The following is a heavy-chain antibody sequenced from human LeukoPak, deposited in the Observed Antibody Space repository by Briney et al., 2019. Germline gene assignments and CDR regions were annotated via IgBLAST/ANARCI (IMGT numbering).Heavy chain of an antibody. J-gene: IGHJ4*02. CDR2: IIPIFGTA. CDR3: ASGDFWSGPFDY. V-gene: IGHV1-69*05. D-gene: IGHD3-3*01. CDR1: GYTFTNYG. Sequence: SVKVSCKASGYTFTNYGISWVRQAPGQGLEWMGRIIPIFGTANYAQKFQGRVTITTDESTSTAYMELSSLRSEDTAVYYCASGDFWSGPFDYWGQGTLVTVSS.